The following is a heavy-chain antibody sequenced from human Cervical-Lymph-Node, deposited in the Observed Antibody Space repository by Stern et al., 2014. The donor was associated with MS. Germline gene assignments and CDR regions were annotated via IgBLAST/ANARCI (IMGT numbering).Heavy chain of an antibody. CDR2: VSYDGSNK. CDR3: ARAGTNGWYGSSYFDY. CDR1: GGTLTNYA. Sequence: VQLVESGGGVVQPGRSLRLSCEASGGTLTNYALNWVRQAPGKGLVWVAFVSYDGSNKYYAGSAKGRFTISRDNSENTVFLQMDSLRPEDTALYFCARAGTNGWYGSSYFDYWGQGTLVTVSS. D-gene: IGHD6-19*01. V-gene: IGHV3-30-3*01. J-gene: IGHJ4*02.